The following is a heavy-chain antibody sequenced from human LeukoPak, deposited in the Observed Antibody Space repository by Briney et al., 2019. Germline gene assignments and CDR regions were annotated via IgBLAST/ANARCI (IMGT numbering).Heavy chain of an antibody. Sequence: GGSLGLSCAASGFTFSTYWMHWVRQAPGKGLVWVSRIKSDGSTNYADSVKGRFTISRDNAKNTVSLQMNSLRPEDTGVYYCARAPSEIGGYYPEYFRHWGQGTLVTVSS. CDR2: IKSDGST. D-gene: IGHD3-22*01. J-gene: IGHJ1*01. CDR3: ARAPSEIGGYYPEYFRH. V-gene: IGHV3-74*01. CDR1: GFTFSTYW.